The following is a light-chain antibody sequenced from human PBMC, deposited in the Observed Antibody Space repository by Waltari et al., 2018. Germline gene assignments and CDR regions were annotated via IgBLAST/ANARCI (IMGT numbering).Light chain of an antibody. CDR1: QSVTSIY. Sequence: EIVLTQSPGTLSLSPGERATLSCRASQSVTSIYLSWDQQKLGQAPRFLIYGASNRPTGIPDRVSGSGFGTDLTLTISRLEPEDFAVYYCQQYDGIVLTFGGGTKVEI. CDR2: GAS. J-gene: IGKJ4*01. V-gene: IGKV3-20*01. CDR3: QQYDGIVLT.